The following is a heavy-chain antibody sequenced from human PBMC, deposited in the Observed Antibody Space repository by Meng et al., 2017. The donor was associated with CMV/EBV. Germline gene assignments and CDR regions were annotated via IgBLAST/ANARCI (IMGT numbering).Heavy chain of an antibody. D-gene: IGHD3-16*01. V-gene: IGHV3-48*03. CDR1: GFTFSDYE. Sequence: GGSLRLSCAGSGFTFSDYEMSWVRQAPGKGLEWVSNIDYSGTGVYYADSMRGRFTVSRDNARNSLYLQLNSLRAEDTAVYYCARAWGIHFDYWGQGMVVTVSS. CDR3: ARAWGIHFDY. CDR2: IDYSGTGV. J-gene: IGHJ4*02.